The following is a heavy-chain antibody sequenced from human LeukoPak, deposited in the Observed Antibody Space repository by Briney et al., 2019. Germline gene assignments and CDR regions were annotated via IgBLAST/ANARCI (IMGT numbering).Heavy chain of an antibody. D-gene: IGHD5-12*01. Sequence: SETLSLTCTLSGGSISTYYWSWIRQPPGKGLEWIGYIYHSGRTNYDPSLKSRVTISVATSKNQFSLKLSSVTGADPAVYYCARGGGYASPIGYWGQGALVTVSS. J-gene: IGHJ4*02. CDR1: GGSISTYY. V-gene: IGHV4-59*01. CDR3: ARGGGYASPIGY. CDR2: IYHSGRT.